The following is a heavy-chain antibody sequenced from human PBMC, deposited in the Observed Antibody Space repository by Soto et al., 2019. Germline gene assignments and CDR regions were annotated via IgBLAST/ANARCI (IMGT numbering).Heavy chain of an antibody. CDR2: IKQDGSEK. D-gene: IGHD2-21*01. V-gene: IGHV3-7*01. Sequence: PGGSLRLSCAASGFAFSSYWMSWVRQAPGKGLEWVANIKQDGSEKYYVDSVKGRFTISRDNAKNSLYLQMNSLRAEDTAVYYCAVVVIAMNAFEIWGQGTMVTVSS. CDR1: GFAFSSYW. J-gene: IGHJ3*02. CDR3: AVVVIAMNAFEI.